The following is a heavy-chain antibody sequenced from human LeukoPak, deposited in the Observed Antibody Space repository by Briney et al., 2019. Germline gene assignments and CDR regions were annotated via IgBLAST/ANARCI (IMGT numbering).Heavy chain of an antibody. D-gene: IGHD6-13*01. J-gene: IGHJ4*02. CDR1: GFTFSSYA. CDR2: ISYDGSNK. CDR3: AREEGIAAAGALEY. Sequence: GRSLRLSCAASGFTFSSYAMHWVRQAPGKGLEWVAVISYDGSNKYYADSVKGRFTISRDNSKNTLYLQMNSLRAEDTAVYYCAREEGIAAAGALEYWGQGILVTVSS. V-gene: IGHV3-30-3*01.